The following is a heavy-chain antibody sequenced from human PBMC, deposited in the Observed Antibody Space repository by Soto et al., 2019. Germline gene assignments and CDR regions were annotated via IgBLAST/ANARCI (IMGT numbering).Heavy chain of an antibody. V-gene: IGHV3-23*01. Sequence: GGSLRLSCAASGFTFSSYAMSWVRQAPGKGLEWVSAISGSGGSTYYADSVKGRFTISRDNSKNTLYLQMNSLRAEDTAVYYCAGGLGYCSSTSCPDPYAFDIWGQGTMVTVSS. J-gene: IGHJ3*02. CDR2: ISGSGGST. CDR1: GFTFSSYA. CDR3: AGGLGYCSSTSCPDPYAFDI. D-gene: IGHD2-2*01.